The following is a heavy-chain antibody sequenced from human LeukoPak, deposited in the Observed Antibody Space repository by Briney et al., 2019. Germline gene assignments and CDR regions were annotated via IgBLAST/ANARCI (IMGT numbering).Heavy chain of an antibody. D-gene: IGHD1-26*01. J-gene: IGHJ3*02. CDR3: AKGGNDPEWEPKI. CDR2: ISYDGSNK. Sequence: GGSLRLSCAASGFTFSCYAMHWVRQAPGKGLEWVAVISYDGSNKYYADSVKGRFTISRDNSKNTLYLQMNSLRAEDTAVYYCAKGGNDPEWEPKIWGQGTMVTVSS. V-gene: IGHV3-30-3*01. CDR1: GFTFSCYA.